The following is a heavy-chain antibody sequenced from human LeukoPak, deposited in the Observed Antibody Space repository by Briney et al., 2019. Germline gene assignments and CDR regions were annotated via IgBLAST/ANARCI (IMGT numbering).Heavy chain of an antibody. CDR2: IRYDGSNK. Sequence: GGSLRLSCAASGFTFSSYGMHWVRQAPGKGLEWVAFIRYDGSNKYYADSVKGRFTISRDNSKNTLYLQMNSLRAEDTAVYYCAKGVDGYYYYYMDVWGKGTTVAVSS. D-gene: IGHD5-24*01. J-gene: IGHJ6*03. V-gene: IGHV3-30*02. CDR3: AKGVDGYYYYYMDV. CDR1: GFTFSSYG.